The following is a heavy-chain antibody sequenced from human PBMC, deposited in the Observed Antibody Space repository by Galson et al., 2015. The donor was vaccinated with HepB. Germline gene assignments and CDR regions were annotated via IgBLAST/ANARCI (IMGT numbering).Heavy chain of an antibody. D-gene: IGHD6-19*01. J-gene: IGHJ3*02. CDR1: GFTFSSYS. CDR2: ISSSSSTI. V-gene: IGHV3-48*01. Sequence: SLRLSCAASGFTFSSYSMNWVRQAPGKGLEWVSYISSSSSTIYYADSVKGRFTISRDNAKNSLYLQMNSLRAEDTAVYYCARQQWLVFHPSPFSAFDIWGQGTMVTVSS. CDR3: ARQQWLVFHPSPFSAFDI.